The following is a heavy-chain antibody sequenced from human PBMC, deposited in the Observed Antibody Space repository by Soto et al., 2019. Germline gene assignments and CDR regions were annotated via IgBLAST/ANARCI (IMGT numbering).Heavy chain of an antibody. Sequence: QLQLQESGSGLVKPSQTLSLTCAVSGGSISSGNYYWSWIRQPPGKGLEWIGFIYHSGTTYYNPSRESRVNISEDRSGNQFSLRLSSGTAADTAVYFCARSQSELGLGDYFEHSGQGTLLNVYS. CDR2: IYHSGTT. J-gene: IGHJ4*02. V-gene: IGHV4-30-2*01. CDR3: ARSQSELGLGDYFEH. D-gene: IGHD3-16*01. CDR1: GGSISSGNYY.